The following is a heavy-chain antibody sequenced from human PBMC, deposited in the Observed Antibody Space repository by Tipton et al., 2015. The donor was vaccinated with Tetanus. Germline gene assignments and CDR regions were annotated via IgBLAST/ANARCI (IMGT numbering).Heavy chain of an antibody. CDR2: ISTFNGDT. J-gene: IGHJ2*01. CDR3: ARVWGRSYWYFDN. Sequence: QLVQSGPEVKKPGASVKVSCKTSGYNFISYGISWVRQAPGHGLEWMAWISTFNGDTNFAPGFQDRVSLTTDTSTSTVYMDLRSLRSDDTAIFYCARVWGRSYWYFDNWGRGTLVTVSS. D-gene: IGHD3-16*01. V-gene: IGHV1-18*01. CDR1: GYNFISYG.